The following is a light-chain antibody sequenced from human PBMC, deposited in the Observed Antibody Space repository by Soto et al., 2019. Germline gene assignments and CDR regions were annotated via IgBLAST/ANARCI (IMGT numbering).Light chain of an antibody. V-gene: IGKV1-33*01. J-gene: IGKJ4*01. CDR3: QQYDNLPLT. CDR1: QDISNY. CDR2: DAS. Sequence: DIQMTQSPSSLSASVGDRVSITCQASQDISNYLNWYQQKPGKAPKLLIYDASNLETGVPSRFSGSGSGTEFTFTISSLQPEDTATYYCQQYDNLPLTFGRGTKVEIK.